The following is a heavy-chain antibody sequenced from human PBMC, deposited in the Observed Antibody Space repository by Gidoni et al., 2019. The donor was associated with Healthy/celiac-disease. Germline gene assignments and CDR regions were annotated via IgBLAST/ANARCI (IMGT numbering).Heavy chain of an antibody. CDR3: ARMAQNYYDSTTGGAFDI. D-gene: IGHD3-22*01. CDR2: ISAYNGNT. CDR1: GYTCTSEG. Sequence: QVQLVQSGAEVQKPGASVKVSCTAAGYTCTSEGSSWVRQAPGQGLEWMGWISAYNGNTNDAQKRQGRVTMTTDTSTRTAYMELRSLRSDDTAVYYCARMAQNYYDSTTGGAFDIWGQGTMVTVSS. J-gene: IGHJ3*02. V-gene: IGHV1-18*01.